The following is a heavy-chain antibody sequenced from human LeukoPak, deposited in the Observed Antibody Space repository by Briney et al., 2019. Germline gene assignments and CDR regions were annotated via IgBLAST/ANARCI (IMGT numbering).Heavy chain of an antibody. D-gene: IGHD1-26*01. V-gene: IGHV3-15*01. CDR3: STDGGRYRRGDY. CDR1: GFTFSNSW. CDR2: IKSKTEGVTT. Sequence: PGGSLRLSCAASGFTFSNSWMSWVRQAPGKGLEWVGRIKSKTEGVTTDYAAPVKGRFTITRDDSKNTLYLQMNSLKTEDTAVDYCSTDGGRYRRGDYWGQGTLVTVSS. J-gene: IGHJ4*02.